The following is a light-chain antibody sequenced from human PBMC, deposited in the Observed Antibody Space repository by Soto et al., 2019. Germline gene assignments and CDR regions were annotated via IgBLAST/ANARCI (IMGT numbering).Light chain of an antibody. Sequence: DIVMTQSPDSLAVSLGERATINCKSSQSVLYSSNNKNYLAWYQQKPGQPPKLLIYWASTRESGVPDRFSGSGSGKDFPLTLSSLQAEDVAVYYCQQYYSTPYTFGQGTKLEIK. CDR3: QQYYSTPYT. V-gene: IGKV4-1*01. CDR1: QSVLYSSNNKNY. J-gene: IGKJ2*01. CDR2: WAS.